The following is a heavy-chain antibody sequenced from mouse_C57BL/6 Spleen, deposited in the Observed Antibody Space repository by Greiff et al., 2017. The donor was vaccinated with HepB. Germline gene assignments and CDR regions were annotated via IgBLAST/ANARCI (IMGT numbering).Heavy chain of an antibody. CDR3: AKYDYSLFDY. D-gene: IGHD2-4*01. CDR1: GYAFSSSW. Sequence: QVQLKESGPELVKPGASVKISCKASGYAFSSSWMNWVKQRPGKGLEWIGRIYPGDGDTNYNGKFKGKATLTADKSSSTAYMQLSSLTSEDSAVYFCAKYDYSLFDYWGQGTTLTVSS. CDR2: IYPGDGDT. V-gene: IGHV1-82*01. J-gene: IGHJ2*01.